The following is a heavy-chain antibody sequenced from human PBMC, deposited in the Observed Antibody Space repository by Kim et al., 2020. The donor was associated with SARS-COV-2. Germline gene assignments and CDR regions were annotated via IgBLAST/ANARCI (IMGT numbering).Heavy chain of an antibody. CDR3: ARLPLELGAFDI. V-gene: IGHV4-39*01. J-gene: IGHJ3*02. Sequence: YYNPSLKSRVTISVDTSKNQFSLKLSSVTAADTAVYYCARLPLELGAFDIWGQGTMVTVSS. D-gene: IGHD1-26*01.